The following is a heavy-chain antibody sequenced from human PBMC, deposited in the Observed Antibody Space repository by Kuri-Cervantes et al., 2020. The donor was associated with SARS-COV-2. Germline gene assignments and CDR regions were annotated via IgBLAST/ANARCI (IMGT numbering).Heavy chain of an antibody. V-gene: IGHV1-18*01. CDR2: ISAYNGNT. Sequence: ASVKVSCKASGYTFTSYGISWVRQAPGQGLEWMGWISAYNGNTNYAQKLQGRVTMTTDTSTSTAYMELRNLRSDDTAVYYCARAPQGLSYYYDRSGYPLFDYWGQGTLVTVSS. D-gene: IGHD3-22*01. CDR3: ARAPQGLSYYYDRSGYPLFDY. CDR1: GYTFTSYG. J-gene: IGHJ4*02.